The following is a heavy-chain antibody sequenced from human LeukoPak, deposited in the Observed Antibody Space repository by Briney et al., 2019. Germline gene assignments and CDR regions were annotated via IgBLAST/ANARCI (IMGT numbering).Heavy chain of an antibody. Sequence: GGSLRLSCAASGFTFSSYLMSWVRQAPGKGLEWVANIKQDGSEKYYVDSVKGRFTISRDNAKNSLYLQMNSLRAEDTAVYYCARGDGYGIDIWGQGTMVTVSS. J-gene: IGHJ3*02. V-gene: IGHV3-7*01. D-gene: IGHD5-24*01. CDR3: ARGDGYGIDI. CDR2: IKQDGSEK. CDR1: GFTFSSYL.